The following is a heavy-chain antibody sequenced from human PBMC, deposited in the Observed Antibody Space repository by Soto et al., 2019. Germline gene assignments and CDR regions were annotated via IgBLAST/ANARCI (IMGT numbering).Heavy chain of an antibody. V-gene: IGHV5-51*01. CDR1: GYSFTSYW. CDR2: IYPDDSDT. CDR3: ARQRARTAPGLSYDYYAMDV. D-gene: IGHD3-16*02. Sequence: GESLKISCKGSGYSFTSYWIGWVRQMPGKGLEWMGIIYPDDSDTRYSPSFQGQVTISADKSISTAYLQWSSLKASDTAMYYCARQRARTAPGLSYDYYAMDVWGQGTTVTVSS. J-gene: IGHJ6*02.